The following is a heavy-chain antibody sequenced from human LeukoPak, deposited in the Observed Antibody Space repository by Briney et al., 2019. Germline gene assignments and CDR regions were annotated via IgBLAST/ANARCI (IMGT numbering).Heavy chain of an antibody. J-gene: IGHJ4*02. CDR3: ARGQLYFDY. Sequence: SETLSLTCSVSGGSISSYYWSWIRQPPGKGLEWIGAIYTSGSPNYNPSLKSRVTISVDTSKNRLSLKLSSVTAADTAVYYCARGQLYFDYWGQGTLVTVSS. CDR2: IYTSGSP. CDR1: GGSISSYY. V-gene: IGHV4-4*09. D-gene: IGHD5-18*01.